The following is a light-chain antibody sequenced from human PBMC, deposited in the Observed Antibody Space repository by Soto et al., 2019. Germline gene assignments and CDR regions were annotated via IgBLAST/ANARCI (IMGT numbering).Light chain of an antibody. CDR2: DAS. V-gene: IGKV3-11*01. CDR1: QSVSSY. CDR3: QQRSNWPPALT. Sequence: EIVLTQSPATLSLSPGERATLSCWASQSVSSYLAWYQQKPGQAPRLLIYDASNRATGIPARFSGSGSGPDFTLTISSLEPEDFAVYYCQQRSNWPPALTFGGGTKVELK. J-gene: IGKJ4*01.